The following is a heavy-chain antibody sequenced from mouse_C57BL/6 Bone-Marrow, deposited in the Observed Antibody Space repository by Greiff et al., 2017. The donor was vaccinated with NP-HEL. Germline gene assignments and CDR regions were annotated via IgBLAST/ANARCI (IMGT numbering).Heavy chain of an antibody. V-gene: IGHV1-19*01. CDR1: GYTFTDYY. CDR2: INPYNGGT. J-gene: IGHJ2*01. D-gene: IGHD4-1*01. Sequence: EVQLQQSGPVLVKPGASVKMSCKASGYTFTDYYMNWVKQSHGKSLEWIGVINPYNGGTSYNQKFKGKATLTVDKSSSTAYMELNSLTSEDSAVYYCARDWDRGYYFDYWGQGTTLTVSS. CDR3: ARDWDRGYYFDY.